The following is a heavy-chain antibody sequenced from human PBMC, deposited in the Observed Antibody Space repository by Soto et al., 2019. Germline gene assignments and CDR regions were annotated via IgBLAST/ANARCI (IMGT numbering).Heavy chain of an antibody. Sequence: EVQLVESGGGLVQPGGSLRLSCAASGFTVSNNYMSWVRQAPGKGLEWVSVIYSGGSTYYADSVKGRFTISRDNSKNTLYLQMNSLRAEDTAVYYCARDRPSTLSAPLGYWGQGTLVTVSS. V-gene: IGHV3-66*01. CDR3: ARDRPSTLSAPLGY. D-gene: IGHD6-6*01. J-gene: IGHJ4*02. CDR2: IYSGGST. CDR1: GFTVSNNY.